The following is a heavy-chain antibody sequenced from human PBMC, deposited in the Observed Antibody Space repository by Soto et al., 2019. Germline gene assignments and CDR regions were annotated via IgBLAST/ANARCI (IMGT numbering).Heavy chain of an antibody. V-gene: IGHV3-66*01. Sequence: GGSLRLSCAASGFTVSSNYMSWVRQAPGKGLEWVSVIYSGGSTYYADSVKGRFTISRDNSKNTLYLQMNSLRAEDTAVYYCARDPGADILTGSDGAFDIWGQGTMVTVSS. J-gene: IGHJ3*02. CDR2: IYSGGST. CDR1: GFTVSSNY. D-gene: IGHD3-9*01. CDR3: ARDPGADILTGSDGAFDI.